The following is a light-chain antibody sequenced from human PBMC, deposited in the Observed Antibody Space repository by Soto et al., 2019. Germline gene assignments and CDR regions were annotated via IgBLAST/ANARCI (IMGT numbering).Light chain of an antibody. Sequence: EIVMTQSPATLSESPGERVTLSCRASQSVTSNLAWYHQKPGQAPRLLIYDASTRATGIPVRFSASGSGTAFLPPTSTWRSEVFVVYNCQNNHNWPWRSGQGTKVEIK. V-gene: IGKV3-15*01. CDR3: QNNHNWPWR. CDR1: QSVTSN. J-gene: IGKJ1*01. CDR2: DAS.